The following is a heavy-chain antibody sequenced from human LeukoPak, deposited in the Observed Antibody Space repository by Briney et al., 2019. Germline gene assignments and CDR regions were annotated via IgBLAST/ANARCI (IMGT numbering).Heavy chain of an antibody. D-gene: IGHD1-14*01. J-gene: IGHJ4*02. V-gene: IGHV3-7*01. Sequence: GGSLRLSCAASGFPFSSYGMGWVRQAAGKGLEWVANIKQDGSEKYYVDSVKGRFTISRDNAKNSLYLQTESLRAEDTAVYYCAKRNFRLDYWGQGTLVIVSS. CDR3: AKRNFRLDY. CDR2: IKQDGSEK. CDR1: GFPFSSYG.